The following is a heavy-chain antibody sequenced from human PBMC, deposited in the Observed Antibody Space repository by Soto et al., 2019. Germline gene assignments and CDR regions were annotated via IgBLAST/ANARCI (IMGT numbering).Heavy chain of an antibody. J-gene: IGHJ4*02. D-gene: IGHD1-26*01. Sequence: PGESLKISCKRSGYRFTRSWIGWVRQMHGKGLEWMGIIYPGDSDTRYSPSFQRQVTISADKSISTAYLQWSSLKASDTAMYYCARRKWELTSFIDYWGQGTLVTVSS. CDR2: IYPGDSDT. CDR3: ARRKWELTSFIDY. V-gene: IGHV5-51*01. CDR1: GYRFTRSW.